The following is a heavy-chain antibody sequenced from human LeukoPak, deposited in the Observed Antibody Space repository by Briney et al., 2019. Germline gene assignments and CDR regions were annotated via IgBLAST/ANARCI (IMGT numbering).Heavy chain of an antibody. CDR3: AKDLIRDVWFGES. V-gene: IGHV3-30*02. CDR1: GFTFDSYG. CDR2: IRYAGGET. Sequence: PGGSLRLSCAASGFTFDSYGLHWVRQAPGKGLEWVAFIRYAGGETFYADSVKGRFTISRDNSKNTLFLQMNSLRVEDTATYYCAKDLIRDVWFGESRGQGTLATVSS. J-gene: IGHJ4*02. D-gene: IGHD3-10*01.